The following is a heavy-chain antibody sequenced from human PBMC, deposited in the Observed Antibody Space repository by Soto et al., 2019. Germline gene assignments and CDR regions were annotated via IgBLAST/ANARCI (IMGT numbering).Heavy chain of an antibody. CDR2: TRNKANSYTT. CDR3: GSNWFGKFKYFDY. CDR1: GFTFSDHY. Sequence: EVQLVESGGGLVQPGGSLRLSCAASGFTFSDHYMDWVRQAPGKGLEWVGRTRNKANSYTTEYAASVKGRFTITRDDSKNSLSLQMNILKTDDSPVYYCGSNWFGKFKYFDYWGQGTLVTVS. V-gene: IGHV3-72*01. J-gene: IGHJ4*02. D-gene: IGHD3-10*01.